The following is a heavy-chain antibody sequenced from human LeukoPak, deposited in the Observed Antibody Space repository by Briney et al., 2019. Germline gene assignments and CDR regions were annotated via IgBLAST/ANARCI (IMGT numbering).Heavy chain of an antibody. V-gene: IGHV3-23*01. CDR1: GFTFSSYG. J-gene: IGHJ4*02. CDR2: ISGSGGST. CDR3: AKPPLKSGSYYRY. D-gene: IGHD1-26*01. Sequence: GGSLRLSCAASGFTFSSYGMSWVRQAPGKGLEWVSAISGSGGSTYYADSVKGRFTISRDNSKNTLYLQMNSLRAEDTAVYYCAKPPLKSGSYYRYWGQGTLVTVSS.